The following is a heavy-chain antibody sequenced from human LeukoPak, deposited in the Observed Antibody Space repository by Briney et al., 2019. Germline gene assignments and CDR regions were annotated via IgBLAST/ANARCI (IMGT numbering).Heavy chain of an antibody. CDR3: AREFPYCSGGSCYLS. D-gene: IGHD2-15*01. V-gene: IGHV3-21*01. CDR2: ISSSSSYI. CDR1: GFTFSSYS. J-gene: IGHJ4*02. Sequence: MAGGSLRLSCAASGFTFSSYSMNWVRQAPGKGLEWVSSISSSSSYIYHADSVKGRFTISRDNAKNSLYLQMNSLRAEDTAVYYCAREFPYCSGGSCYLSWGQGTLVTVSS.